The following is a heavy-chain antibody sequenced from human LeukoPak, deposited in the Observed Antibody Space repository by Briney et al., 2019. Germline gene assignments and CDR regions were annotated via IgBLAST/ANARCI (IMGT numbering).Heavy chain of an antibody. Sequence: ASVKVSCKASGYTFSLYGLSWVRQAPGQGVEWMGWISDYNGNTDYAQKLQGRVTMTTDTSTSTAYMELRSLRSDDTAVYYCARGGVYGDLNYWGQGTLVTVSS. CDR1: GYTFSLYG. J-gene: IGHJ4*02. CDR2: ISDYNGNT. CDR3: ARGGVYGDLNY. D-gene: IGHD4-17*01. V-gene: IGHV1-18*01.